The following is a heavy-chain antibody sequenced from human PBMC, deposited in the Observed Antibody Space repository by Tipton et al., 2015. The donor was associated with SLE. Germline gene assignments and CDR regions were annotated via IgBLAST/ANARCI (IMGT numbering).Heavy chain of an antibody. CDR2: MYVSGNT. CDR1: GGSISESTYS. J-gene: IGHJ4*02. CDR3: ARDPKY. Sequence: LRRSCTVSGGSISESTYSWDWIRQAPGKGLGWIGSMYVSGNTYYNPVLRRRVTISADTSKNQFSLKLTSVTASDTAVYYCARDPKYWGQGTMVIGSS. V-gene: IGHV4-39*07.